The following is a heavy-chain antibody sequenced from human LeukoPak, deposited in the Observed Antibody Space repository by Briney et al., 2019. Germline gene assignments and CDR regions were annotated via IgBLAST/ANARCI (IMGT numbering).Heavy chain of an antibody. V-gene: IGHV4-4*07. CDR1: GGSISSYY. Sequence: SETLSLTCTVSGGSISSYYWSWIRQPAGKGLEWIGRIYTSGSTNHNPSLKSRVTMSVDTSKNQFSLKLSSVTAADTAVYYCARVSPYYYDSSGYYYDYWGQGTLVTVSS. CDR3: ARVSPYYYDSSGYYYDY. J-gene: IGHJ4*02. D-gene: IGHD3-22*01. CDR2: IYTSGST.